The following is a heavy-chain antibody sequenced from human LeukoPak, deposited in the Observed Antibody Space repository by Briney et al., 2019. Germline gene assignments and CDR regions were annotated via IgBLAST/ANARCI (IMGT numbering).Heavy chain of an antibody. CDR1: GGSISSYY. V-gene: IGHV4-59*01. CDR2: IHYSGST. J-gene: IGHJ4*02. Sequence: TSETLPLTCTVSGGSISSYYWSWIRQPPGKGLEWIGYIHYSGSTNYNPSLKSPFTISVDTSKSQFSLKVNSVTAADRAVYYCASGTYYYFDFWGQGALVTVSS. D-gene: IGHD6-13*01. CDR3: ASGTYYYFDF.